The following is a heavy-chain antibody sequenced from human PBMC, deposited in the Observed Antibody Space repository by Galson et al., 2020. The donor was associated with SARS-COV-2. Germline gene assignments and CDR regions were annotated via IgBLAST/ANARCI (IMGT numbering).Heavy chain of an antibody. CDR2: ISPRSDYI. J-gene: IGHJ4*02. CDR3: ARSGDGYYFDY. D-gene: IGHD2-21*02. Sequence: SCEASGFTFSLYTMNWVRQAPGKGLEWVSSISPRSDYIYYGDSMKGRFTISRDDAKNTLYLQMNSLRAEDTAVFYCARSGDGYYFDYWGQGALVTVSS. CDR1: GFTFSLYT. V-gene: IGHV3-21*01.